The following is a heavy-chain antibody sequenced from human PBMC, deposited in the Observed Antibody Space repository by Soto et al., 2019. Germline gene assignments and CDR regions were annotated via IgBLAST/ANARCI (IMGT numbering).Heavy chain of an antibody. Sequence: ETLSLTCAVYGESFSGYFWGWIRQPPGKGLEWIGEINRDGSTNYNPSLKSRVTISVDTSKSQFSLKLNSVTAADTSVYYCARRDGRLDYWGHGTLVTVSS. CDR2: INRDGST. V-gene: IGHV4-34*01. CDR1: GESFSGYF. CDR3: ARRDGRLDY. J-gene: IGHJ4*01. D-gene: IGHD2-8*01.